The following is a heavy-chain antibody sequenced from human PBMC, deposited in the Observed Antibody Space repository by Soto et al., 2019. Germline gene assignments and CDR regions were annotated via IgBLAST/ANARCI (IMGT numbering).Heavy chain of an antibody. V-gene: IGHV4-30-4*01. Sequence: LRLSCTVSGGSISSGDYYWSWIRQPPGKGLEWIGYIYYSGSTYYNPSLKSRVTISVDTSKNQFSLKLSSVTAADTAVYYCATAYSSSSGFSHYYYGMDVWGQGTTVTVSS. CDR1: GGSISSGDYY. CDR3: ATAYSSSSGFSHYYYGMDV. J-gene: IGHJ6*02. CDR2: IYYSGST. D-gene: IGHD6-6*01.